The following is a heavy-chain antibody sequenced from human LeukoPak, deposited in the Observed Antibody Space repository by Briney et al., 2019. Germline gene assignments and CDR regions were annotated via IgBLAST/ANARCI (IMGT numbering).Heavy chain of an antibody. D-gene: IGHD3-3*01. CDR3: AKWDYDFWSGYRTNDY. J-gene: IGHJ4*02. CDR1: GGSFSGYY. Sequence: PSETLSLTCAVYGGSFSGYYWSWIRQPPGKGLEWIGEINHSGSTNYNPSLKSRVTISVDTSKNQSSLKLSSVTAADTAVYYCAKWDYDFWSGYRTNDYWGQGTLVTVSS. V-gene: IGHV4-34*01. CDR2: INHSGST.